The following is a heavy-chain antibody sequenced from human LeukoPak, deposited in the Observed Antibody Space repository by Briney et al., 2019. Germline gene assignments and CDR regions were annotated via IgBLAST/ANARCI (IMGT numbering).Heavy chain of an antibody. CDR1: GFTFSSHP. CDR3: AKSYSYYHMDD. J-gene: IGHJ6*03. Sequence: GGSLRLSCAASGFTFSSHPMSWVRLAPGKGLEWVSSIRGSGDSTYYADSVKGRFTISRDNTKNTLYLQMNSLRGDDTAVYYCAKSYSYYHMDDWGKGTSVTVSS. CDR2: IRGSGDST. V-gene: IGHV3-23*01.